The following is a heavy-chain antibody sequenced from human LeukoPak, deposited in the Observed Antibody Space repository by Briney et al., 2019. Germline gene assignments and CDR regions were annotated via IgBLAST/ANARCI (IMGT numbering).Heavy chain of an antibody. CDR3: ARDPYAYDIVTGRL. CDR2: IKQDGSEK. V-gene: IGHV3-7*01. Sequence: GGSLRLSCAASGFIFSSYWMSWVRQAPGKGLEWVANIKQDGSEKYYVDSVKGRFNISRDNAKNSLYLQMNSLRAEDTAVYYCARDPYAYDIVTGRLWGQGTLVTVSS. D-gene: IGHD3-9*01. CDR1: GFIFSSYW. J-gene: IGHJ4*02.